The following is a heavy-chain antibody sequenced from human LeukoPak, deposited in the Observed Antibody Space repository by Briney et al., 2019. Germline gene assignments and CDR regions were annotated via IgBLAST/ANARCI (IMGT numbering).Heavy chain of an antibody. V-gene: IGHV3-23*01. CDR2: ISGSGGST. CDR1: GFTFSSYA. CDR3: AKIGSSSPIDY. Sequence: GGSLRLSCAASGFTFSSYAMSWVRQAPGKGLEWVSAISGSGGSTYYGDSVKGRFPISRDNSKNTLYLQMNSLRAEDTAVYYCAKIGSSSPIDYWGQGTLVTVSS. D-gene: IGHD6-13*01. J-gene: IGHJ4*02.